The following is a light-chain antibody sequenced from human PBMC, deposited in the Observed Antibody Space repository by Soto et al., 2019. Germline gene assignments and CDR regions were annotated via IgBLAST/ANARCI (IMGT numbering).Light chain of an antibody. CDR1: SGHSSYA. J-gene: IGLJ2*01. CDR2: LNSDGSH. CDR3: QTWGTVFSVV. V-gene: IGLV4-69*01. Sequence: QPVLTQSPSASASLGASVKLTCTLSSGHSSYAIAWHQQQPEKGPRYLMKLNSDGSHNKGDGIPDRFSGSSSGAERYLTISSLQSEDEADYYCQTWGTVFSVVFGGGTKLTVL.